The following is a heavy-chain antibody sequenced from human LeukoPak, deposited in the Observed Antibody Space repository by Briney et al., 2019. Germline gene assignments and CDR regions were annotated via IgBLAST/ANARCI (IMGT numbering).Heavy chain of an antibody. J-gene: IGHJ4*01. CDR3: ARGVDSSWSKFDY. V-gene: IGHV4-4*07. Sequence: PSETLSLTCTVSGGSISSYYWTWIRRPAGKGLEWLGRNSSSGKSDYNPYLRSRVTMSLDTSKKQFSLRLTSLTAADTAVYYCARGVDSSWSKFDYWGQGTLVTVSS. CDR2: NSSSGKS. D-gene: IGHD6-13*01. CDR1: GGSISSYY.